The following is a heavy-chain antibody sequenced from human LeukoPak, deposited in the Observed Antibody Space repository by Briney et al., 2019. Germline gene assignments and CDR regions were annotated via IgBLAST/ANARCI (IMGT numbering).Heavy chain of an antibody. CDR3: AKDLFGSGSYEY. J-gene: IGHJ4*02. V-gene: IGHV3-30*02. CDR1: GFSFSTAD. Sequence: PGGSLSLSCAASGFSFSTADMHWVRQAPGKGLEWVAFLRSGGNDKYYAGSVKGRFTISRDNSKNTLFLQMNSLRAEDTAVYYCAKDLFGSGSYEYWGQGTLVTVSS. CDR2: LRSGGNDK. D-gene: IGHD3-10*01.